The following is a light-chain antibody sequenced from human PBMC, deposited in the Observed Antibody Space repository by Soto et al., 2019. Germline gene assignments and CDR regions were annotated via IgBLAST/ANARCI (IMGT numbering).Light chain of an antibody. CDR2: AAS. Sequence: DIQMTQSPSSLSASVGDRVTITCRASQSISIYLNWYQQKPGKAPKLLIYAASSLQSGVPSRFSGSGSGPDFTLTISSLQPEDFATYYCQQSYSTPRTLGQGTKVDTK. CDR1: QSISIY. J-gene: IGKJ1*01. CDR3: QQSYSTPRT. V-gene: IGKV1-39*01.